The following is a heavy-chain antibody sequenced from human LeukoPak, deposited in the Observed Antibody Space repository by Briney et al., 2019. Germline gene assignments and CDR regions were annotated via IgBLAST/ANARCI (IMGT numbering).Heavy chain of an antibody. D-gene: IGHD6-13*01. J-gene: IGHJ6*02. CDR3: ARDAGHQLSRRNYYAMDV. CDR2: IYNGGSS. V-gene: IGHV4-39*07. Sequence: SETLSLTCTVSGGSISSSSYYWGWIRQPPGKELEWIGSIYNGGSSYYNPSLKSRVTISVDTANNQFSLKVNSVTAADTAVYYCARDAGHQLSRRNYYAMDVWGQGTTVTVSS. CDR1: GGSISSSSYY.